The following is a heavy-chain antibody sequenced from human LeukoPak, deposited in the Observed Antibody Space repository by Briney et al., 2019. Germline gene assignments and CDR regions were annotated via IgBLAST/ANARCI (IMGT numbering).Heavy chain of an antibody. CDR3: AKDTTPPKAGFDP. CDR2: IRYDGSNK. J-gene: IGHJ5*02. CDR1: GFTFSSYG. D-gene: IGHD1-14*01. Sequence: GGSLRLSCAASGFTFSSYGMHWVRQAPGKGLEWVAFIRYDGSNKYYPDSVKGRFTISRDNSKNTLYLQMNSLRAEDTAVYYCAKDTTPPKAGFDPWGQGTLVTVSS. V-gene: IGHV3-30*02.